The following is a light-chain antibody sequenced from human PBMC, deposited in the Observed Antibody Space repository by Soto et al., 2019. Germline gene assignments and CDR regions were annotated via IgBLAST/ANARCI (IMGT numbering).Light chain of an antibody. Sequence: EIVLTQSPATLSVSPGESATLSCRASQSVASHLAWYQQKPGQAPRLLIYGASSRPTGIPDRFSGSGSGTDFTLTISRLEPEDFAVYYCQQYGSSSTFGQGTRLEIK. J-gene: IGKJ5*01. CDR1: QSVASH. CDR3: QQYGSSST. V-gene: IGKV3-20*01. CDR2: GAS.